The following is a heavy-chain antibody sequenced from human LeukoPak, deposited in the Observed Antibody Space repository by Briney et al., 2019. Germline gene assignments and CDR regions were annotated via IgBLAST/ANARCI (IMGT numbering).Heavy chain of an antibody. CDR3: AGEERRITIFGVVVNWFDP. Sequence: GASVKVSCKASGYTFTGYYMHWVRQAPGQGLEWMGWINPNSGGTNYAQKFQGRVTMTRDTSISTAYMELSRLRSDDTAVYYCAGEERRITIFGVVVNWFDPWGQGTLVTVSS. D-gene: IGHD3-3*01. V-gene: IGHV1-2*02. CDR2: INPNSGGT. CDR1: GYTFTGYY. J-gene: IGHJ5*02.